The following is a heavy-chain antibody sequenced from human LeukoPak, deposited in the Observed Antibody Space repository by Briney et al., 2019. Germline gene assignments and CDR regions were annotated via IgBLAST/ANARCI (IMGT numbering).Heavy chain of an antibody. V-gene: IGHV3-7*01. D-gene: IGHD4-17*01. CDR3: AGTTPRDYGDYYFDY. J-gene: IGHJ4*02. Sequence: TGGSLRLSCAASGFTFSSYWMSWVRQAPGKGLEWVANIKQDGSEKYYVDSVKGRFTISRGNAKNSLYLQMNSLRAEDTAVYYCAGTTPRDYGDYYFDYWGQGTLVTVSS. CDR1: GFTFSSYW. CDR2: IKQDGSEK.